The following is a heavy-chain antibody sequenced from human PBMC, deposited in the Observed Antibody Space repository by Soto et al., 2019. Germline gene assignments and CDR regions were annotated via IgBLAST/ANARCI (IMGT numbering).Heavy chain of an antibody. CDR2: ISGSGGST. V-gene: IGHV3-23*01. J-gene: IGHJ4*02. CDR1: GFTFSSYA. CDR3: AKFDSSGYTSFDY. Sequence: GGSLRLSCAASGFTFSSYAMSWVRQAPGKGLEWVSAISGSGGSTYYADSVKGRFTISRDNSKNTLYLQMNSLRAEDTAVYYCAKFDSSGYTSFDYWGQRTLVTVSS. D-gene: IGHD3-22*01.